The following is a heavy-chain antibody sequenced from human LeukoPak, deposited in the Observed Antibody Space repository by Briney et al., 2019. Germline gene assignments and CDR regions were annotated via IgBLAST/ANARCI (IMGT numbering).Heavy chain of an antibody. D-gene: IGHD3-9*01. J-gene: IGHJ6*03. CDR3: TRDTIRYFDWLNYYYYYYMDV. Sequence: GGSLRLSCTASGFTFGDYAMSWVRQAPGKGLEWVGFIRSKAYGGTTEYAASVKGRFTISRDDSKSIAYLQMNSLKTEDTAVYYCTRDTIRYFDWLNYYYYYYMDVWGKGTTVTISS. CDR1: GFTFGDYA. CDR2: IRSKAYGGTT. V-gene: IGHV3-49*04.